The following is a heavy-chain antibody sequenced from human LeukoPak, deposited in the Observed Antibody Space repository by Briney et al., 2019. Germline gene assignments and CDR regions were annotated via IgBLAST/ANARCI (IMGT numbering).Heavy chain of an antibody. CDR3: ARGRPYNWNDGGGFDY. CDR1: GYTFTSYA. J-gene: IGHJ4*02. CDR2: INAGNGNT. V-gene: IGHV1-3*01. Sequence: ASVKVSCKAFGYTFTSYAMHWVRQAPGQRLEWMGWINAGNGNTKYSQKFQGRVTITRDTSASTAYMELSSLRSEDTAVYYCARGRPYNWNDGGGFDYWGQGTLVTVSS. D-gene: IGHD1-20*01.